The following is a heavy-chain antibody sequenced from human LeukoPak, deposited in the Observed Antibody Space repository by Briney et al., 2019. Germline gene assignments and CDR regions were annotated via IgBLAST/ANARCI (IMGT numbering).Heavy chain of an antibody. J-gene: IGHJ4*02. CDR1: GFTFSSYS. V-gene: IGHV3-48*02. CDR2: ISSSSSTI. CDR3: ARGLTWIQLWYDY. D-gene: IGHD5-18*01. Sequence: GGSLRLSCAASGFTFSSYSMSWVRQAPGKGLEWVSYISSSSSTIYYADSVKGRFTISRDNAKNSLYLQMNSLRDEDTAVYYCARGLTWIQLWYDYWGQGTLVTVSS.